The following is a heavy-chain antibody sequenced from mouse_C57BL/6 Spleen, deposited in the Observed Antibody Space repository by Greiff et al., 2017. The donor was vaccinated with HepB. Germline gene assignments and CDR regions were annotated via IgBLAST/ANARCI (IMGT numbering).Heavy chain of an antibody. CDR1: GYAFTNYL. CDR2: INPGSGGT. V-gene: IGHV1-54*01. Sequence: QVQLQQSGAELVRPGTSVKVSCKASGYAFTNYLIEWVKQRPGQGLEWIGVINPGSGGTNYNEKFKGKATLTADKSSSTAYMQLSSLTSEDSAVYFCARLLQGYDAMDYWGQGTSVTVSS. J-gene: IGHJ4*01. D-gene: IGHD1-1*01. CDR3: ARLLQGYDAMDY.